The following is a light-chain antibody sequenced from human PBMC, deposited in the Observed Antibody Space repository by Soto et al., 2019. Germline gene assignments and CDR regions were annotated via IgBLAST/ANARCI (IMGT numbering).Light chain of an antibody. CDR2: GAS. CDR1: QSVSSSY. CDR3: QQYGSSPKK. J-gene: IGKJ1*01. V-gene: IGKV3-20*01. Sequence: EIVLTQSPGTLSLSPGERATLSCRASQSVSSSYLAWYQQKPGQAPRLLIYGASSRATGIPDRFSGSGSGTDFPLKISRMETEFVEVYYCQQYGSSPKKFGQGTKVDNK.